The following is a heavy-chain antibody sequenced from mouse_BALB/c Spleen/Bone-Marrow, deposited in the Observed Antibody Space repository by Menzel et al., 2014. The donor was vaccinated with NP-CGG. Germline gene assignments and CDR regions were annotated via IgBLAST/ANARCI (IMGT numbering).Heavy chain of an antibody. J-gene: IGHJ2*01. D-gene: IGHD1-1*01. V-gene: IGHV5-6-3*01. CDR1: GFTFSSYG. Sequence: LVQPGGSLKLSCAASGFTFSSYGMSWVRQTPDKRLELVATINSNGGSTYYPDSVKGRFTISRDNAKNTLYLQMSSLKSEDTAMYYCARERYYGNGRIFEYWGQGTTLTVSS. CDR3: ARERYYGNGRIFEY. CDR2: INSNGGST.